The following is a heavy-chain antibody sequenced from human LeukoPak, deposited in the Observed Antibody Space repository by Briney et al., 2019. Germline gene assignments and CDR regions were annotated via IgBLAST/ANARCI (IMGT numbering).Heavy chain of an antibody. CDR3: ARAHSGAYPRAFDI. Sequence: AGGSLRLSCAVSGVTVSVNYMRWVRQAPGKGLEGVSVIYGGGIIYDAASVKGRFTISRDNSKNTLYLQLNSLRAADTAVFYCARAHSGAYPRAFDIWGQGTMVTVSS. V-gene: IGHV3-66*01. D-gene: IGHD1-26*01. CDR1: GVTVSVNY. J-gene: IGHJ3*02. CDR2: IYGGGII.